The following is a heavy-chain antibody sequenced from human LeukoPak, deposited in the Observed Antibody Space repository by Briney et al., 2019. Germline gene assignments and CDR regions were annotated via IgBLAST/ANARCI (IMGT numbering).Heavy chain of an antibody. CDR3: ARGFSSGYSFDY. Sequence: SGGSLRLSCAASGFTFSSYSMNCVRHAPGKGLEWVSSISSSSSYIYYADSVKGRFTISRENAKNSLYLQMNSLRAEDTAVYYCARGFSSGYSFDYWGQGTLVTVSS. V-gene: IGHV3-21*01. CDR1: GFTFSSYS. J-gene: IGHJ4*02. CDR2: ISSSSSYI. D-gene: IGHD3-22*01.